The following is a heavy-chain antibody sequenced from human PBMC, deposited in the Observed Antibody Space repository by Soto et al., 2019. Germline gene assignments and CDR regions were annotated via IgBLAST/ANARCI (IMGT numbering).Heavy chain of an antibody. CDR1: GFTVSSNY. Sequence: HPGGSLRLSCAASGFTVSSNYMSWVRQAPGKGLEWVSAIYSGGSTYYADSVKGRFTISRDNSKNTLYLQMNSLRAEDTAAYYCAKGRDIVATILVYWGQGTLVTVSS. CDR2: IYSGGST. J-gene: IGHJ4*02. CDR3: AKGRDIVATILVY. V-gene: IGHV3-53*01. D-gene: IGHD5-12*01.